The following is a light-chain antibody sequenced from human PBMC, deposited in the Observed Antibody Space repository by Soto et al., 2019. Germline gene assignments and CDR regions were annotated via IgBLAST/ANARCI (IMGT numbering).Light chain of an antibody. CDR1: SSDVGGYDF. CDR3: SSFVGGNIYV. V-gene: IGLV2-8*01. CDR2: DVS. Sequence: QSALTQPPSASGSPGQSVTISCTGTSSDVGGYDFVAWHQQHPGKAPRLMTYDVSKRPSGVPDRFSGSKSGYTASLTVSGLQAEDEADYYCSSFVGGNIYVFGTGTKVTVL. J-gene: IGLJ1*01.